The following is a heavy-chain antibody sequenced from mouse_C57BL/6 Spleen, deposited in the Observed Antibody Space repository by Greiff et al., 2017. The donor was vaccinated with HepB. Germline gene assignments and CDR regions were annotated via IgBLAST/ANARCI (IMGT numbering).Heavy chain of an antibody. Sequence: EVQLQQSGAELVRPGASVKLSCTASGFNIKDDYMHWVKQRPEQGLEWIGWIDPENGDTEYASKFQGKATITADTSSNTAYLQLSSLTSEDTAVYYGTTVVTSVVPFAYWGQGTLVTVSA. CDR2: IDPENGDT. V-gene: IGHV14-4*01. D-gene: IGHD1-1*01. J-gene: IGHJ3*01. CDR3: TTVVTSVVPFAY. CDR1: GFNIKDDY.